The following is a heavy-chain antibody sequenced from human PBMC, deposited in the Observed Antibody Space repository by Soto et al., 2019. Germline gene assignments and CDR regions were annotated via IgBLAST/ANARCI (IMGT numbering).Heavy chain of an antibody. Sequence: GGSLRLSCAASGFTFSSYAMHWVRQAPGKGLEWVAVISYDGSNKYYADSVKGRFTISRDNSKNTLYLQMNSLRAEDTAVYYCAKDGSNVYYYDSSGYYYFDYWGQGTLVTVSS. CDR1: GFTFSSYA. J-gene: IGHJ4*02. CDR2: ISYDGSNK. V-gene: IGHV3-30*01. D-gene: IGHD3-22*01. CDR3: AKDGSNVYYYDSSGYYYFDY.